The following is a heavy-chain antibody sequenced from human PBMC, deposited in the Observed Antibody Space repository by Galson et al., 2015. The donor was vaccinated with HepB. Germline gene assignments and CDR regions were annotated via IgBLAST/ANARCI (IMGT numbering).Heavy chain of an antibody. CDR1: GDSVSSNSAA. D-gene: IGHD6-13*01. CDR2: TYYRSKWYN. J-gene: IGHJ6*02. Sequence: CAISGDSVSSNSAAWNWIRQSPSRGLEWLGRTYYRSKWYNDYAVSVKSRITINPDTSKNQFSLQLNSVTPEDTAVYYCAREQGRVQQLANWNPRPYYYYGMDVWGQGTTVTVSS. V-gene: IGHV6-1*01. CDR3: AREQGRVQQLANWNPRPYYYYGMDV.